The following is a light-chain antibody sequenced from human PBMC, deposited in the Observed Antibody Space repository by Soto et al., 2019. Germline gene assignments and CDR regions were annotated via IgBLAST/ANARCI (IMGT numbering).Light chain of an antibody. J-gene: IGKJ2*01. Sequence: EIVLTQSPATLSLSPGERATLSCRASQSVGSYLAWYQHKPGQAPRLLIYGASNRATDIPGRFSGRGSGTDFPLTLSSLESGDSAVYYCQQRDKWPRTVGQGTKLEIK. CDR3: QQRDKWPRT. CDR1: QSVGSY. CDR2: GAS. V-gene: IGKV3-11*01.